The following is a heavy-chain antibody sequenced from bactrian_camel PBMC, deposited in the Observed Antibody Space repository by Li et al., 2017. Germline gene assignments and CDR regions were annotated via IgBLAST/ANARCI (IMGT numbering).Heavy chain of an antibody. V-gene: IGHV3S1*01. CDR2: IETGGGTT. CDR3: AAGHWGGRCFPAAGY. D-gene: IGHD5*01. J-gene: IGHJ6*01. Sequence: VQLVESGGGSVQAGGSLRLGCAASGYAAGSDCLAWFRRAPGKDDEVIAGIETGGGTTEYADSVKGRFTISQDTADSTVYLQMDSLEPEDTAMYYCAAGHWGGRCFPAAGYWGQGTQVTVS. CDR1: GYAAGSDC.